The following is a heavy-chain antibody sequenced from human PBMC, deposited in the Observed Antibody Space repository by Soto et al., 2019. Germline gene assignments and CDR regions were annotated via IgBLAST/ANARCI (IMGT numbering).Heavy chain of an antibody. Sequence: PSETLSLTCTVSGGSISSSSYYWGWIRQPPGKGLEWIGDIYYSGSTYYIPSLKSRVTISVDTSKNQFSLKLSSVTAADTAVYYCARGAPDRGGVIVINNWFDPWGQGTLVTVSS. J-gene: IGHJ5*02. CDR1: GGSISSSSYY. CDR3: ARGAPDRGGVIVINNWFDP. D-gene: IGHD3-16*02. V-gene: IGHV4-39*07. CDR2: IYYSGST.